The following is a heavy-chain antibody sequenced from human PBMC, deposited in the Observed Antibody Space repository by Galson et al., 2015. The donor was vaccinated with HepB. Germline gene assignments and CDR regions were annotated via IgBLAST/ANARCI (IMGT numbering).Heavy chain of an antibody. J-gene: IGHJ2*01. CDR2: IIPIFGTA. V-gene: IGHV1-69*13. CDR1: GGTFSSYA. Sequence: SVKVSCKASGGTFSSYAISWVRQAPGQGLEWMGGIIPIFGTANYAQKFQGRVTITADESTSTAYMELSSLRSEDTAVYYCARGLFRKTVVTPRSPLFSYWYFDLWGRGTLVTVSS. CDR3: ARGLFRKTVVTPRSPLFSYWYFDL. D-gene: IGHD4-23*01.